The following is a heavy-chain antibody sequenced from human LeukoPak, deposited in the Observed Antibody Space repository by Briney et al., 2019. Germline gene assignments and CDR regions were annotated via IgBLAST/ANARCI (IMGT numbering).Heavy chain of an antibody. V-gene: IGHV5-10-1*01. CDR3: ARVRVTTSLYYYYGLDV. CDR1: GYSFTNYW. Sequence: GESLKISCKGSGYSFTNYWISWVRPMPGKGLEWMGRIDPSDSYINYSPSFQGHVTISADKSISTAYLQWSSLKASDTAMYYCARVRVTTSLYYYYGLDVWGQGTTVTVSS. J-gene: IGHJ6*02. D-gene: IGHD4-17*01. CDR2: IDPSDSYI.